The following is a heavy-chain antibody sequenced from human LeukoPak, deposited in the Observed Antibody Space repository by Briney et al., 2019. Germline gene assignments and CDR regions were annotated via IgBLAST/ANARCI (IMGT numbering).Heavy chain of an antibody. J-gene: IGHJ4*02. CDR3: ARGHVADYDFWSGFDY. CDR1: GGTFSSYA. CDR2: IIPIFGTA. Sequence: ASVKVSCKASGGTFSSYAISWVRQAPGQGLEWMGGIIPIFGTANYAQKFQGRVTITADESTSIAYMELSSLRSEDTAVYYCARGHVADYDFWSGFDYWGQGTLVTVSS. V-gene: IGHV1-69*13. D-gene: IGHD3-3*01.